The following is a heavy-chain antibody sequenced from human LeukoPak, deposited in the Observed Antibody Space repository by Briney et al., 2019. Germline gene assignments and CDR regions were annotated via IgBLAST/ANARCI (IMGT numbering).Heavy chain of an antibody. CDR3: AREGRRNYYDSSGPIDY. Sequence: PSQTLSLTCTVSGGSISSGGYCWSWVRQHPGKGLEWFGYIYYSGITYYDPSLKSRVTISVDTSKNQYSLKLSSVTTEDTAVYYCAREGRRNYYDSSGPIDYWGQGTLVTVSA. CDR1: GGSISSGGYC. CDR2: IYYSGIT. J-gene: IGHJ4*02. V-gene: IGHV4-31*03. D-gene: IGHD3-22*01.